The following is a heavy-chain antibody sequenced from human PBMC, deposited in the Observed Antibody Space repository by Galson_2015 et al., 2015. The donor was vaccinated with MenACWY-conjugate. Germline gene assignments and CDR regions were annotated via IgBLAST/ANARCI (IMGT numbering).Heavy chain of an antibody. D-gene: IGHD3-22*01. CDR3: ARLPRGITMLVVAH. V-gene: IGHV4-39*01. CDR2: IYYSGST. CDR1: GGSIHSDGYF. J-gene: IGHJ4*02. Sequence: ETLSLTCAVSGGSIHSDGYFWAWIRQPPGEGLEWIGSIYYSGSTYYNPSLKSRVTMYVDTSKNQFSLNLSSVTAADTAVFYCARLPRGITMLVVAHWGQGTLVTVSS.